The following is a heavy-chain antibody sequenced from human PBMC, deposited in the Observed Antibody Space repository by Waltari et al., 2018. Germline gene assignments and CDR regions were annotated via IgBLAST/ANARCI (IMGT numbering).Heavy chain of an antibody. D-gene: IGHD3-22*01. J-gene: IGHJ4*02. V-gene: IGHV1-3*03. Sequence: QVHLVQSGAEVKKPGASVKVSCKASGYTFTNHAIHWVRQAPGHRLEWMGWINVDNGNTISSQELHGRVTITRDTSATTVNMELSSLRSDDMAVYYCARASRRGYYYDSSGYFQEHYFDYWGQGALVTVSS. CDR2: INVDNGNT. CDR1: GYTFTNHA. CDR3: ARASRRGYYYDSSGYFQEHYFDY.